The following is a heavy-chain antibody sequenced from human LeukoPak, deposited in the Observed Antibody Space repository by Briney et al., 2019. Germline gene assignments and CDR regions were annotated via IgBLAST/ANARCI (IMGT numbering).Heavy chain of an antibody. CDR2: ISTSSSYT. V-gene: IGHV3-11*03. D-gene: IGHD6-13*01. Sequence: PGGSPRLSCAASGFTFSDYYMSWIRQAPGKGLEWVSYISTSSSYTDYADSVKGRFTISRDNARNSLYLQMNSLRAEDTAIYYCARTYNTSWCDYWGQGALVTVSS. J-gene: IGHJ4*02. CDR3: ARTYNTSWCDY. CDR1: GFTFSDYY.